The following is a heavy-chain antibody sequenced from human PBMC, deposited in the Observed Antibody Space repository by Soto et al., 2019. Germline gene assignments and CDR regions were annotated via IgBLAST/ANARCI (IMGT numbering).Heavy chain of an antibody. CDR1: GGSISSYY. D-gene: IGHD3-3*01. CDR2: IYYSGST. CDR3: ARDAGYYDFWSGYYQPRYNWVDP. V-gene: IGHV4-59*01. J-gene: IGHJ5*02. Sequence: SETLSLTCTVSGGSISSYYWSWIRQPPGKGLEWIGYIYYSGSTNYNPSLKSRVTISVDTSKNQFSLKLSSVTAADTAVYYCARDAGYYDFWSGYYQPRYNWVDPWGQGTLVTVSS.